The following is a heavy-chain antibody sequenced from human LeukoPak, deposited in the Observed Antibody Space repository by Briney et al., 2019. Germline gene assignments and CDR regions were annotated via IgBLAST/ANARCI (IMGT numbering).Heavy chain of an antibody. Sequence: SETLSLTCAVSGYSISSGYYWGWIRQPPGKGLEWIGSIYHSGSTYYNPSLKSQVTISVDTSKNQFSLKLSSVTAADTAVYYCAREGEVRQLDAFDIWGQGTMVTVSS. V-gene: IGHV4-38-2*02. CDR2: IYHSGST. CDR1: GYSISSGYY. J-gene: IGHJ3*02. D-gene: IGHD6-13*01. CDR3: AREGEVRQLDAFDI.